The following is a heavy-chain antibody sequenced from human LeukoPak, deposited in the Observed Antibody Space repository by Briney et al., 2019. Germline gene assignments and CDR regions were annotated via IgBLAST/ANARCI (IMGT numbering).Heavy chain of an antibody. CDR2: ISSSSSTI. V-gene: IGHV3-48*01. CDR1: GFTFSSYS. CDR3: ARVGARCLEWFDPDRYYYYMDV. J-gene: IGHJ6*03. Sequence: PGGSLRLSCAASGFTFSSYSMNWVRQAPGKGLEWVSYISSSSSTIYYADSVKGRFTISRDNAKNSLYLQMNSLRAEDTAVYYCARVGARCLEWFDPDRYYYYMDVWGKGTTVTVSS. D-gene: IGHD3-3*01.